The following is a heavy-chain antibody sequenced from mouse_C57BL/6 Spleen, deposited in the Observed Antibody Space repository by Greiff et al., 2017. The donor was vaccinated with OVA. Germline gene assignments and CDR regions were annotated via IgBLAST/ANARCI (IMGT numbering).Heavy chain of an antibody. CDR1: GYTFTSYW. V-gene: IGHV1-61*01. CDR2: IYPSDSET. D-gene: IGHD2-5*01. J-gene: IGHJ2*01. Sequence: QVQLKQPGAELVRPGSSVKLSCKASGYTFTSYWMDWVKQRPGQGLEWIGNIYPSDSETHYNQKFKDKATLTVDKSSSTAYMQLSSLTSEDSAVYYCARYYSNYVDYWGQGTTLTVSS. CDR3: ARYYSNYVDY.